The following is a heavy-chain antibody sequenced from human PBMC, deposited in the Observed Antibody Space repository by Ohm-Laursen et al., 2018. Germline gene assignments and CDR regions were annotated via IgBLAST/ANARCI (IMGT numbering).Heavy chain of an antibody. D-gene: IGHD3-16*01. V-gene: IGHV4-59*08. Sequence: GTLSLTCTVSGGSIRTYYWSWIRQSPEKGLEWIGYIYYSGSTKYNPSLKSRVIISVDTSKNQFSLKLSSVTAADTAVYYCARHPPRGGPSDAFDIWGQGTMVTVSS. CDR2: IYYSGST. CDR1: GGSIRTYY. J-gene: IGHJ3*02. CDR3: ARHPPRGGPSDAFDI.